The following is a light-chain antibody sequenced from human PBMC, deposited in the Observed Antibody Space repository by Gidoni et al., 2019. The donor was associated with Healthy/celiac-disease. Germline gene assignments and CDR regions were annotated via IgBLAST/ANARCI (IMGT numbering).Light chain of an antibody. J-gene: IGKJ2*01. CDR3: QQYGSSPPMYT. Sequence: DIVFPQSPGPLSLSPGERATLSCRASQSVSRSYLLWYQQKPGQAPRLLIYGASSRATGIPDRFSGSGSGTDFTLTISRLEPEDFAVYYCQQYGSSPPMYTLGQXTKLEIK. V-gene: IGKV3-20*01. CDR1: QSVSRSY. CDR2: GAS.